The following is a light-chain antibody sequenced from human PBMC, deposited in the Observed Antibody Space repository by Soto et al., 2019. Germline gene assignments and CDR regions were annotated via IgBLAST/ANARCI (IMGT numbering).Light chain of an antibody. J-gene: IGLJ1*01. CDR2: DVS. CDR1: SSDVGGYNY. Sequence: QLVLTQPRSVSGSPGQSVTISCTGTSSDVGGYNYVSWFQQHPGNTPKVMIYDVSKRPSGVPDRFSGSKSGNTASLTISGLQAEDEADYYCCSYAGSPYVFGTGTKVTVL. CDR3: CSYAGSPYV. V-gene: IGLV2-11*01.